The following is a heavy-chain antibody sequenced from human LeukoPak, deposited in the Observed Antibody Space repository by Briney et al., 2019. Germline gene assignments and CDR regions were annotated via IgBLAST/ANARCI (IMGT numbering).Heavy chain of an antibody. CDR1: GGTFSNYA. V-gene: IGHV1-69*01. Sequence: EASVKVSCKASGGTFSNYAISWVRQAPGQGLEWMGGIITIFGIANYAQKFQGRVTITADESTSTAYMELSSLRSEDTAVYYCARGRCSSTSCYAGINYYYYGMDVWGQGTTVTVSS. J-gene: IGHJ6*02. D-gene: IGHD2-2*01. CDR2: IITIFGIA. CDR3: ARGRCSSTSCYAGINYYYYGMDV.